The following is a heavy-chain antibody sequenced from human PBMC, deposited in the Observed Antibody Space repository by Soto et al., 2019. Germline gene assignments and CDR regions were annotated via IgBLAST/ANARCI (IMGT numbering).Heavy chain of an antibody. CDR2: ISYDGSDQ. D-gene: IGHD4-4*01. CDR3: ARVDRTVATFYYYGMDV. V-gene: IGHV3-30*04. Sequence: QVQLVESGGGVVQPGRSLRLSCAASGFIFSYYAMHWVRQAPGKGLEWVAVISYDGSDQYYADSVKGRFTISRDNSKNTLYLQMNSLRVDDTAVYYCARVDRTVATFYYYGMDVWGQGTTVTVSS. J-gene: IGHJ6*02. CDR1: GFIFSYYA.